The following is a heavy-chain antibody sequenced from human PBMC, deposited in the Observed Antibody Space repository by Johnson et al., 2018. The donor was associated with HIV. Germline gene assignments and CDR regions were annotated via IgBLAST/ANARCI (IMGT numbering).Heavy chain of an antibody. CDR2: IKQDGSEK. D-gene: IGHD5-18*01. CDR3: ARAYTYGAFDI. V-gene: IGHV3-7*02. J-gene: IGHJ3*02. CDR1: GFAFGTYW. Sequence: VQLVESGGGLVQPGGSLRLSCVVSGFAFGTYWMSWARQAPGKGLEWVANIKQDGSEKFYVDSVKGRFTISRDNAKNSLYLLMDSLRAEDTAVYYCARAYTYGAFDIWGQGTTVTISS.